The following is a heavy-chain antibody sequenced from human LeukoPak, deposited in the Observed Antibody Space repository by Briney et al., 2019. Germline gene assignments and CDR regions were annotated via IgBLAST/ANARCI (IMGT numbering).Heavy chain of an antibody. D-gene: IGHD4-17*01. V-gene: IGHV1-8*03. Sequence: GASVKVSCKASGYTFTSYDINWVRQATGQGLEWMGWMNPNSGNTGYAQKFQGRVTITRNTSISTAYMELSSLRFEDTAVYYCARGPPQATVKRGNYMDVWGKGTTVTVSS. J-gene: IGHJ6*03. CDR2: MNPNSGNT. CDR1: GYTFTSYD. CDR3: ARGPPQATVKRGNYMDV.